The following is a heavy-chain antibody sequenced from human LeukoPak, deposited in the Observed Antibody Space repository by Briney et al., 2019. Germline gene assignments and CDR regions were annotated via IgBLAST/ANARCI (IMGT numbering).Heavy chain of an antibody. CDR1: GFTFSSYA. V-gene: IGHV3-23*01. D-gene: IGHD3-22*01. CDR2: ISGSGGST. J-gene: IGHJ4*02. CDR3: AKDPFNYYDSSGGDY. Sequence: GGSLRLSCAASGFTFSSYAMSWVRQAPGKGLEWVSAISGSGGSTYYADSVKGRFTISRDNPKNTLYLQMNSLRAEDTAVYYCAKDPFNYYDSSGGDYWGQGTLVTVSS.